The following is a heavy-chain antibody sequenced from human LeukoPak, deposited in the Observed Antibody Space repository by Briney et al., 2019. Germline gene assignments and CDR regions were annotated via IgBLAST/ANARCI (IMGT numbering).Heavy chain of an antibody. V-gene: IGHV1-46*01. CDR1: GYTFTSYY. CDR2: INPSGGST. Sequence: ASVKVSCKASGYTFTSYYMHWVRQAPGQGLEWMGIINPSGGSTSYAQKFQGRVTMTRDTSTSTVYMELSSMRSEDTAVYYCATAGGGVSKFDYWGQGTLVTVSS. J-gene: IGHJ4*02. CDR3: ATAGGGVSKFDY. D-gene: IGHD3-16*01.